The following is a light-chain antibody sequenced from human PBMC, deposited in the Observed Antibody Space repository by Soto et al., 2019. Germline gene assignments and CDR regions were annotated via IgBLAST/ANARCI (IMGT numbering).Light chain of an antibody. J-gene: IGLJ1*01. Sequence: QSVLTQPPSVSAASGQDVTISCSGSSSNIGITSVSWYQQLPEAAPKLLIHENYKRPSGIPDRFSGSKSGTSATLDITGLQPGDEADYYCGTWDRSLSRDVFGSGTKLTVL. CDR1: SSNIGITS. V-gene: IGLV1-51*02. CDR2: ENY. CDR3: GTWDRSLSRDV.